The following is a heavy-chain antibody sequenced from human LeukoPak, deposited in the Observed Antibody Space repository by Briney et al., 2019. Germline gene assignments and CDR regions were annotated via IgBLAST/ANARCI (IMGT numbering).Heavy chain of an antibody. CDR3: AREMGPGGFWSGFYRTPFDY. CDR1: GYTFTSYG. CDR2: ISAYNGNT. J-gene: IGHJ4*02. Sequence: KVSCKASGYTFTSYGISWVRQAPGQGREGMGWISAYNGNTNNAEKLQGRVTITTDTSTSTAYMELRSLRSDDMAVYYCAREMGPGGFWSGFYRTPFDYWGQGTLVTVSS. D-gene: IGHD3-3*01. V-gene: IGHV1-18*03.